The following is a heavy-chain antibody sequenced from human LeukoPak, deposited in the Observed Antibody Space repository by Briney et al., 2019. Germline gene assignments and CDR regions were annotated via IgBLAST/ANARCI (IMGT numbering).Heavy chain of an antibody. J-gene: IGHJ6*02. V-gene: IGHV4-4*02. D-gene: IGHD1-26*01. Sequence: SETLSLTCAVSGGSISSNNWWGWVRQPPGKGLEWIGEIYHSGSPNYNPSLKSRVTISVDKSRNHFSLNLSSVTAADTAMYYCARGTGGVGATTDAYYYYGMDVWGQGTTVTVSS. CDR3: ARGTGGVGATTDAYYYYGMDV. CDR2: IYHSGSP. CDR1: GGSISSNNW.